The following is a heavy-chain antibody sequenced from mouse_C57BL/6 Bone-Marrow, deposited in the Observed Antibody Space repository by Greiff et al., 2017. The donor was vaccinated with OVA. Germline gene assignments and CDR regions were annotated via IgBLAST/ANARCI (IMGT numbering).Heavy chain of an antibody. D-gene: IGHD2-5*01. V-gene: IGHV10-3*01. CDR3: VRGGYSNYPYAMDY. Sequence: EVQLQQSGGGLVQPKGSLKLSCAASGFTFNTYAMHWVRQAPGKGLEWVARIRSKSSNYATYYADSVKDRFTISRDDSQSMLYLQMNNLKTEDTAMYYCVRGGYSNYPYAMDYWGQGTSVTVSS. CDR1: GFTFNTYA. CDR2: IRSKSSNYAT. J-gene: IGHJ4*01.